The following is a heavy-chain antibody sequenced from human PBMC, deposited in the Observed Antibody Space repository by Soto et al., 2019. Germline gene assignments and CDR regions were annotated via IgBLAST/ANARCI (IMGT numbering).Heavy chain of an antibody. Sequence: PGGSLRLSCAASGFSFRSYAMSWVRQAPGKGLKWVSGIGGSGGTTYYSDSVRGRFTISRDNSNNTLYLLMNSLRAEDTAVYYCAKDMWDYYILTANDWWGQGTLVTVSS. V-gene: IGHV3-23*01. CDR3: AKDMWDYYILTANDW. CDR1: GFSFRSYA. D-gene: IGHD3-9*01. J-gene: IGHJ1*01. CDR2: IGGSGGTT.